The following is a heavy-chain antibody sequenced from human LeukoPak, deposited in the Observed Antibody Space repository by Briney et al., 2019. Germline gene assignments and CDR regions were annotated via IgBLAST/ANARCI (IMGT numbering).Heavy chain of an antibody. V-gene: IGHV3-53*01. Sequence: PGGSLRLSCAASGFTVSSNYMSWVRQAPGKGLEWVSVIYSGGSTYYADSVKGRFTISRDNSKNTLYLQMNSLRAEDTAVYYCAKGINYYDSSGYAFDIWGQGTMVTVSS. D-gene: IGHD3-22*01. CDR1: GFTVSSNY. CDR3: AKGINYYDSSGYAFDI. CDR2: IYSGGST. J-gene: IGHJ3*02.